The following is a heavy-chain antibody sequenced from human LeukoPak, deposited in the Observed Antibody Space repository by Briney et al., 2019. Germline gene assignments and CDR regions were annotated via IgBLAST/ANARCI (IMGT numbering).Heavy chain of an antibody. Sequence: PGGSLRFSCSASRFTISSYEMNWVRHAPGKGLKWWSYGSGSGSTIHYDDTEKGRFTNSRENARNSLYLQMNSLRAEDTAVYYCAREDDSNGYYYGRCDYWGQGTLVTVSS. V-gene: IGHV3-48*03. J-gene: IGHJ4*02. CDR2: GSGSGSTI. CDR3: AREDDSNGYYYGRCDY. CDR1: RFTISSYE. D-gene: IGHD3-22*01.